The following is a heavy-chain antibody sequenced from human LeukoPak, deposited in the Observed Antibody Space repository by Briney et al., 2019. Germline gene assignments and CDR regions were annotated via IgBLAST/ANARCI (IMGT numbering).Heavy chain of an antibody. D-gene: IGHD2-2*01. J-gene: IGHJ5*02. CDR2: IYYSGST. Sequence: SETLSLTCTVSGGSISSYYWSWIRQPPGKGLEWIGYIYYSGSTNYNPSLKSRVTISVDTSKNQFSLKLSSVTAADTAVYYCARENSWGVVPDATFDPWGQGTLVTVSS. V-gene: IGHV4-59*01. CDR1: GGSISSYY. CDR3: ARENSWGVVPDATFDP.